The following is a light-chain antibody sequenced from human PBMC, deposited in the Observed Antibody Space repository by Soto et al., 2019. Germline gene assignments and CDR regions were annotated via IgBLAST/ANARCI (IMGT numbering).Light chain of an antibody. CDR2: DAS. V-gene: IGKV3-11*01. Sequence: EIVLTQSPATLSLSPGERATLSCRASQSVSSYLAWFQQKAGQAPRLLIYDASNRATGIPARFSGSGSGTVFTLTISSLEPEDFAIYFCQQRSNWPLTFGPGTKVDIK. CDR1: QSVSSY. J-gene: IGKJ3*01. CDR3: QQRSNWPLT.